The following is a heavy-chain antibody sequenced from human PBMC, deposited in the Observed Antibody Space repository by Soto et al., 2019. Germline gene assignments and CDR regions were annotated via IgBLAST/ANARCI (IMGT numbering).Heavy chain of an antibody. V-gene: IGHV4-34*01. D-gene: IGHD4-17*01. CDR2: INHSGST. CDR1: GGSFSGYY. Sequence: QVQLQQWGAGLLKPSETLSLTCAVYGGSFSGYYWSWIRQPPGKGLEWIGEINHSGSTNYNPSLKSRVTISVDTSKNQFSLKLSSVTAADTAVYYCARFRGTNTVTADAFDIWGQGTMVTVSS. J-gene: IGHJ3*02. CDR3: ARFRGTNTVTADAFDI.